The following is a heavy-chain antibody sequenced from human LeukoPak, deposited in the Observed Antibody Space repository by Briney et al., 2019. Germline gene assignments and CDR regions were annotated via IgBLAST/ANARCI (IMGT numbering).Heavy chain of an antibody. CDR2: IWYDGSNK. CDR1: GFTFSSYG. CDR3: AIGGELSPDAFDI. V-gene: IGHV3-33*01. Sequence: SGGSLRLSCAASGFTFSSYGMHWVRQAPGKGLEWVAVIWYDGSNKYYADSVKGRFPISRDNSKNTLYLQMHSLRAEDTAVYYCAIGGELSPDAFDIWGQGTMVTVSS. D-gene: IGHD3-16*02. J-gene: IGHJ3*02.